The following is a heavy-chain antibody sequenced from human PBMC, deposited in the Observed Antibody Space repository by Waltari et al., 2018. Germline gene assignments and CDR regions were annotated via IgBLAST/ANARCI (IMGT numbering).Heavy chain of an antibody. CDR3: ARWDSPGRFFGA. CDR1: GGPLYNYF. V-gene: IGHV4-59*08. J-gene: IGHJ5*02. CDR2: VRHTGIT. D-gene: IGHD1-26*01. Sequence: QVQLQESGPGLVKPSETLSLTCSVSGGPLYNYFWNWIRQPPGKGLQWIGYVRHTGITKSNPSLKSRVTMAVDTSKSQISLRLTSVSATDTAVYFCARWDSPGRFFGAWGQGTPVTVSS.